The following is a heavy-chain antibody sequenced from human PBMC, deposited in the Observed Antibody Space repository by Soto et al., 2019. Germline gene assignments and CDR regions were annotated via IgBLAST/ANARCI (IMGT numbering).Heavy chain of an antibody. CDR1: GGSISSGDYY. Sequence: SETLSLTCTVSGGSISSGDYYWGWIRQPPGKGLEWIGYIYYSGSTYYNPSLKSRVTISVDTSKNQFSLKLSSVTAADTAVYYCARVVAAAGPFDYWGQGTLVTVSS. CDR2: IYYSGST. CDR3: ARVVAAAGPFDY. J-gene: IGHJ4*02. D-gene: IGHD6-13*01. V-gene: IGHV4-30-4*01.